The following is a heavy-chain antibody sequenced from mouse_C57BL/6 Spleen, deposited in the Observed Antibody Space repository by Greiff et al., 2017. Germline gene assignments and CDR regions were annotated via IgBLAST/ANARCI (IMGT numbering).Heavy chain of an antibody. CDR2: IYPGSGST. CDR3: ARSRTDQWGYFDV. V-gene: IGHV1-55*01. Sequence: QVQLQQPGAELVKPGASVKLSCTASGYTFTSYWITWVKQRPGQGLEWIGDIYPGSGSTNYNEKFTSKATLTVDKSSSTAYMQLSRLTSEDSAVYYCARSRTDQWGYFDVWSTGTTGTVSA. J-gene: IGHJ1*03. CDR1: GYTFTSYW. D-gene: IGHD1-3*01.